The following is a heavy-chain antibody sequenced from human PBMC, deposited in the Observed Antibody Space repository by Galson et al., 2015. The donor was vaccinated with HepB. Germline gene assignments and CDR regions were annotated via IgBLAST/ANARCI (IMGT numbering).Heavy chain of an antibody. V-gene: IGHV3-23*01. CDR2: ISGSGTIR. CDR3: AKDESRENLYYFDY. J-gene: IGHJ4*02. CDR1: GFTFSNYA. Sequence: SLRLSCAASGFTFSNYAMGWVRQAPGKGLEWVSGISGSGTIRDYADSVKGRFTISRDNSKNTLYVQMNSLRAEDTAVYYCAKDESRENLYYFDYWGQGTLVTVSS.